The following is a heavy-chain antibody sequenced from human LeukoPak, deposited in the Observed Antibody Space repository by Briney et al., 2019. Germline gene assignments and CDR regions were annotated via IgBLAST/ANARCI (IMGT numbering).Heavy chain of an antibody. CDR3: ASSSSWTPTVYYYYYMDV. CDR2: IIPIFGTA. J-gene: IGHJ6*03. CDR1: GGTFSSYA. V-gene: IGHV1-69*06. D-gene: IGHD6-13*01. Sequence: SVKVSCKASGGTFSSYAISWVRQAPGQGLEWMGGIIPIFGTANYAQKFQGRVTITADKSTSTAYMELSSLRSEDTAVYYCASSSSWTPTVYYYYYMDVWGKGTTVTVSS.